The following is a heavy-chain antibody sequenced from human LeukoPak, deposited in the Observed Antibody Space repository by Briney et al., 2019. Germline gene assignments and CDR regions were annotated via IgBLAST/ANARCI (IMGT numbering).Heavy chain of an antibody. CDR2: IIPIFGTR. D-gene: IGHD6-19*01. Sequence: SVKVSCKASGGTFSSYAISWVRQAPGQGLEWMGGIIPIFGTRKYAQKFQGRVMITADESTSTAYMELGSLRSEDTAVYYCARDQAVAGTTDAFDIWGQGTMITVSS. V-gene: IGHV1-69*13. CDR1: GGTFSSYA. J-gene: IGHJ3*02. CDR3: ARDQAVAGTTDAFDI.